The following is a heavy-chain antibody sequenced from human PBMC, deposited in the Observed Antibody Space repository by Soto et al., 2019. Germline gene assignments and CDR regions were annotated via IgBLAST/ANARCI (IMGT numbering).Heavy chain of an antibody. CDR1: GGSFSGYY. Sequence: SETLSLTCAVYGGSFSGYYWSWIRQPPGKGLEWIGEINHSGSTNYNPSLKSRVTISVDTSKNQFSLKRSPVTAADTAVYYCARSKWRSSGANYYYYYGMDVWGQGTTVTVSS. J-gene: IGHJ6*02. D-gene: IGHD6-19*01. CDR2: INHSGST. CDR3: ARSKWRSSGANYYYYYGMDV. V-gene: IGHV4-34*01.